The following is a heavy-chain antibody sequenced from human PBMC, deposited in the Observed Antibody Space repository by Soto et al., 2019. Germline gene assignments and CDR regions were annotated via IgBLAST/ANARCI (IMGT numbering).Heavy chain of an antibody. CDR2: ISYDGSNK. CDR3: ARELGYYDRSGMDV. D-gene: IGHD3-22*01. Sequence: SPSCAASEVPFISYGMRWLRPAPGKELEWVAVISYDGSNKYYADSVKGRFTISRDNSKNTLYLQMNSLRAEDTAVYYCARELGYYDRSGMDVWGQGTTVTVSS. V-gene: IGHV3-30*03. CDR1: EVPFISYG. J-gene: IGHJ6*02.